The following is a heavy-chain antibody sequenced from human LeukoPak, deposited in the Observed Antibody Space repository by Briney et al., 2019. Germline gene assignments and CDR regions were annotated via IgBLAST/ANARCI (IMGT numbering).Heavy chain of an antibody. CDR2: MNPKSGKT. Sequence: ASVTVSCKASGYTFTSYDINWVRQATGQGLEWMAWMNPKSGKTDYAQAFQGRVTMTRNTSISTAYMELSSLRSEDTAVYYCARGPYCTTTSCSTPDYYFYYMDVWGKGTTVTVSS. V-gene: IGHV1-8*01. CDR3: ARGPYCTTTSCSTPDYYFYYMDV. CDR1: GYTFTSYD. D-gene: IGHD2-2*01. J-gene: IGHJ6*03.